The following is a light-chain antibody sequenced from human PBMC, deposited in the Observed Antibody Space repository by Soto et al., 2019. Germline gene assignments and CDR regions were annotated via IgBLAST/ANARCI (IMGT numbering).Light chain of an antibody. V-gene: IGKV3-20*01. Sequence: EIVLTQSPGTVSLSPGERATLSCRASQSVSSSYLAWYQQKPGQAPRLLIYGASSRATGIPDRFSGSGSGTDFTLTISRLQPEDCARYYSQQYGSSLRTFGQGAKVDI. CDR1: QSVSSSY. J-gene: IGKJ1*01. CDR2: GAS. CDR3: QQYGSSLRT.